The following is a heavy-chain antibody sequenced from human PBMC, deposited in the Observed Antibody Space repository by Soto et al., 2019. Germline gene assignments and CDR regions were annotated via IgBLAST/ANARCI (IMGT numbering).Heavy chain of an antibody. V-gene: IGHV1-18*01. D-gene: IGHD3-3*01. CDR3: ASTIPPGDYFDY. Sequence: ASVKVSCKASGYTFTSYGISWVRQAPGQGLEWMGWISAYNGNTNYAQKLQGRVTMTTDTSTSTAYMELRSLRSDDTAVYYCASTIPPGDYFDYWGQGTLVTVSS. CDR1: GYTFTSYG. CDR2: ISAYNGNT. J-gene: IGHJ4*02.